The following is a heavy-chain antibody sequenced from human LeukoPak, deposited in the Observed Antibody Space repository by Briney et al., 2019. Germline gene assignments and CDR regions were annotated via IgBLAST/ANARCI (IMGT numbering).Heavy chain of an antibody. Sequence: SETLSLTCTVSGGSISSYYWSWIRQPPGKGLEWIGYIYYSGSTNYNPSLKSRVTISVDTSKNQFSLKLSSVTAADTAVYYCARHGGGFLGRNWFDPWGQGTLVTVSS. CDR3: ARHGGGFLGRNWFDP. D-gene: IGHD3-3*01. J-gene: IGHJ5*02. V-gene: IGHV4-59*01. CDR2: IYYSGST. CDR1: GGSISSYY.